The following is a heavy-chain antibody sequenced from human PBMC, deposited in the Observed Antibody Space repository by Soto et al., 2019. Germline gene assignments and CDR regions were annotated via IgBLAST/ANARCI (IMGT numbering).Heavy chain of an antibody. Sequence: SETLSLTCTVSGGSISSSSYYWGWIRQPPGKGLEWIGSIYYSGSTYYNPSLKSRVTISVDTSKNQFSLKLSSVTAADTAVYYCARHGGALAYYYGMDVWGQGTTVTVSS. J-gene: IGHJ6*02. CDR1: GGSISSSSYY. V-gene: IGHV4-39*01. D-gene: IGHD3-16*01. CDR2: IYYSGST. CDR3: ARHGGALAYYYGMDV.